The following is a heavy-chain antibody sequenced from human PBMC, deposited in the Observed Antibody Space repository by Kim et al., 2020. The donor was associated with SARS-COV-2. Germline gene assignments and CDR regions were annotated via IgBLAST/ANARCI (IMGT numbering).Heavy chain of an antibody. D-gene: IGHD4-17*01. V-gene: IGHV4-4*07. J-gene: IGHJ4*02. Sequence: NYNPSLKTRVTMSVDTSRNQFSLSLSSVTAADTAVYYCARSQPYYGYFDYWGQGALVTVSS. CDR3: ARSQPYYGYFDY.